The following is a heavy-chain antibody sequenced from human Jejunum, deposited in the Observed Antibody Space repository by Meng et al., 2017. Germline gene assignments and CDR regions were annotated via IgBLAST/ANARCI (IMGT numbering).Heavy chain of an antibody. D-gene: IGHD3/OR15-3a*01. CDR2: VSSGGGNT. CDR1: GFTFRNYA. CDR3: AHQYKDFWTGYLDP. J-gene: IGHJ5*02. Sequence: EVQLLESGAGLVQPGGSLRLSCAASGFTFRNYAMNWVRQAPGKGLEWVSAVSSGGGNTFYADSVKGRFTISRDDSKNTLYLQMNSLKTEDTAVYYCAHQYKDFWTGYLDPWGQGTLVTVSS. V-gene: IGHV3-23*01.